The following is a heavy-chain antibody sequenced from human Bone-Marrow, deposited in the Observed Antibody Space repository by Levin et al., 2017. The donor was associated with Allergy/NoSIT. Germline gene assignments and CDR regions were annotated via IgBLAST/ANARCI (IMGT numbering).Heavy chain of an antibody. CDR3: ARESTPGFDY. CDR1: GFTFSSYE. V-gene: IGHV3-48*03. CDR2: ISSSGSTT. J-gene: IGHJ4*02. D-gene: IGHD1-14*01. Sequence: GGSLRLSCAASGFTFSSYEMNWVRQAPGKGLEWVSYISSSGSTTYYADSVKGRFTISRDNSKNSLYLEMNSLRAEDTAVYHCARESTPGFDYWGQGTLVTVSS.